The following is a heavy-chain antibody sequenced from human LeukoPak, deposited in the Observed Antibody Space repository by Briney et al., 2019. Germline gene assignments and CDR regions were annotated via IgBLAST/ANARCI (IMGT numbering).Heavy chain of an antibody. CDR2: INHSGST. CDR1: GGSISSYY. V-gene: IGHV4-34*01. Sequence: PSETLSLTCTVSGGSISSYYWSWIRQPPGKGLEWIGEINHSGSTNYNPSLKSRVTISVDTSKNQFSLKLSSVTAADTAVYYCATVAGTNDYWGQGTLVTVSS. CDR3: ATVAGTNDY. J-gene: IGHJ4*02. D-gene: IGHD6-19*01.